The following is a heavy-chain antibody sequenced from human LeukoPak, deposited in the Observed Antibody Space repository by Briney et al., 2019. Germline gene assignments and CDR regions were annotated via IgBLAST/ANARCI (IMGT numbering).Heavy chain of an antibody. Sequence: GASVKVSCKASGYTFTGYYMHWVRQAPGQGLEWMGWINPNSGGTNYAQKFQGRVTMTRDTSISTAYMELSRLRSDDTAMYYCAREGGYYGSGSPTRYYYMDVWGKGTTVTISS. D-gene: IGHD3-10*01. CDR2: INPNSGGT. J-gene: IGHJ6*03. CDR3: AREGGYYGSGSPTRYYYMDV. CDR1: GYTFTGYY. V-gene: IGHV1-2*02.